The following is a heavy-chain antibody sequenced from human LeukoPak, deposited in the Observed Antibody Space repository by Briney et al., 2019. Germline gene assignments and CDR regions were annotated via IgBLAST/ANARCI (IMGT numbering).Heavy chain of an antibody. CDR1: EFTFSSYE. V-gene: IGHV3-33*08. D-gene: IGHD3-3*01. CDR2: IWSDGSIK. J-gene: IGHJ4*02. CDR3: ARDILKGSGFLEWFFDN. Sequence: PGGSLRLSCAASEFTFSSYEMNWVRQTPGKGLEWVAVIWSDGSIKYYADSVKGRFTLSRDNSQNTLYLQMNSLRAEDTAVYYCARDILKGSGFLEWFFDNWGQGTLVTVSS.